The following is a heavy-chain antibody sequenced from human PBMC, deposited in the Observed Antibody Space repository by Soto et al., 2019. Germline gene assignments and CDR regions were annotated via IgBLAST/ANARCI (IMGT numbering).Heavy chain of an antibody. CDR3: GREGPNSSGWYWYFDY. CDR1: GYTFVDYY. V-gene: IGHV1-18*04. J-gene: IGHJ4*02. D-gene: IGHD6-19*01. CDR2: INPNNGTT. Sequence: ASVKVSCKASGYTFVDYYMQWVRQAPGQGLQWMGIINPNNGTTNYAQKLQGRITMTTDTSTSTAYMELRSLRSDDTAVYYCGREGPNSSGWYWYFDYWGQGTQVTVSS.